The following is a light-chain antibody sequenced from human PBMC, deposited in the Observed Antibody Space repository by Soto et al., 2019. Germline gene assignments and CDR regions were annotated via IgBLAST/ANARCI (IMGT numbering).Light chain of an antibody. CDR1: QSIRNY. Sequence: DIQMTQSPSSLSASVGDRVTITCRASQSIRNYLSWYHHKPGIAPQLLIYAASTLQIGVPSRFSGSGSGTDFTLTISGLQFEDFATYYCLHTSPPFTFGGGTKVEIK. V-gene: IGKV1-39*01. J-gene: IGKJ4*01. CDR2: AAS. CDR3: LHTSPPFT.